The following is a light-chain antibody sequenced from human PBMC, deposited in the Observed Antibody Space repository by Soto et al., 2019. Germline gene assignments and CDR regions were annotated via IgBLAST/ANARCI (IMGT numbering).Light chain of an antibody. J-gene: IGKJ4*01. CDR1: QNVKSR. Sequence: EKVMTQSPATLSVSPGERATLSCRASQNVKSRLAWYQQKPGQAPRLLIYDAFTRATGIPARFSGSASGTEFTLTISSLQSEDSAVYYCQQYYDWPLTFGGGTKVEIK. CDR2: DAF. V-gene: IGKV3-15*01. CDR3: QQYYDWPLT.